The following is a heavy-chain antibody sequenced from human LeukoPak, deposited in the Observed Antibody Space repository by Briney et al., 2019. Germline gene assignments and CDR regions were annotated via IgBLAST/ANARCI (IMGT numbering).Heavy chain of an antibody. CDR2: IYTSGST. CDR1: GGSISSGSYY. J-gene: IGHJ6*03. Sequence: SETLLLTCTVSGGSISSGSYYWGWIRQPAGKGLEWIGRIYTSGSTNYNPSLKSRVTISVDTSKNQFSLKLSSVTAADTAVYYCARSPLEYYSSSFYYMDVWGKGTTVTVSS. V-gene: IGHV4-61*02. CDR3: ARSPLEYYSSSFYYMDV. D-gene: IGHD6-6*01.